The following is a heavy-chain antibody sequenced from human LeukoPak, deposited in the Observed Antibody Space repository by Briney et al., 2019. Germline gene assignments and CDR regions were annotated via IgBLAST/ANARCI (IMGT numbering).Heavy chain of an antibody. D-gene: IGHD2-2*01. CDR1: GGSISSSSYY. V-gene: IGHV4-39*01. J-gene: IGHJ4*02. CDR3: ARHSRDYGDY. Sequence: SETLSLTCTVSGGSISSSSYYWGWIRQPRGKGLEWIGSTYYSGSTYYNPSLKSRVTISVDTSKNQFSLKLSSVTAADTAVYYCARHSRDYGDYWGQGTLVTVSS. CDR2: TYYSGST.